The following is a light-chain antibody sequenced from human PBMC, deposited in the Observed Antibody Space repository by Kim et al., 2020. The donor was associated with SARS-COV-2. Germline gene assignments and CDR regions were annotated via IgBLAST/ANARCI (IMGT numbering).Light chain of an antibody. CDR3: QPRSSWPP. V-gene: IGKV3-11*01. Sequence: EIVLTQSPATLSLSPGERATLSCMTSHSINSHLAWYQQKPGQAPRLLIYDASIRAPGVPVRFRGSGSGTDFTLTIGSLEPEDVAVYYCQPRSSWPPFGQGTRLEIK. CDR1: HSINSH. J-gene: IGKJ5*01. CDR2: DAS.